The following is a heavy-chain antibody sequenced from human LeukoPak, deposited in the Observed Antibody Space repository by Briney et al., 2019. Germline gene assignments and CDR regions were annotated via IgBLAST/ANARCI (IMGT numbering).Heavy chain of an antibody. D-gene: IGHD6-19*01. CDR1: GFTFSSYE. CDR3: ARGGRAQLAVAGTHNIDY. CDR2: ISSSGSTI. Sequence: HPGGSLRLSCAASGFTFSSYEMNWVRQAPGKGLEWVSYISSSGSTIYYADSVKGRFTISRDNAKNSLYLQMNSLRAEDTAVYYCARGGRAQLAVAGTHNIDYWGQGTLDTVSS. V-gene: IGHV3-48*03. J-gene: IGHJ4*02.